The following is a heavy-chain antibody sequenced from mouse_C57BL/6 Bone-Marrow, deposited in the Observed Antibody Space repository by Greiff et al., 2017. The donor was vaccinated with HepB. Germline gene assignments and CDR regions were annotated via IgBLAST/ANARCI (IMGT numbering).Heavy chain of an antibody. CDR2: IDPETGGT. J-gene: IGHJ3*01. CDR3: TRRGVPWFAY. CDR1: GYTFTDYE. Sequence: LQESGAELVRPGASVTLSCKASGYTFTDYEMHWVKQTPVHGLEWIGAIDPETGGTAYNQKFKGKAILTADKSSSTAYMELRSLTSEDSAVYYCTRRGVPWFAYWGQGTLVTVSA. V-gene: IGHV1-15*01.